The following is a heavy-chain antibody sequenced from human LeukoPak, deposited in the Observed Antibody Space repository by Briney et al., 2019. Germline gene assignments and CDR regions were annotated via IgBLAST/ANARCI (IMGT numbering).Heavy chain of an antibody. CDR1: GFTFTNYA. CDR2: INDGGGTT. V-gene: IGHV3-23*01. Sequence: GGSLRLSCAASGFTFTNYALSWVRQAPGKGLEWVSAINDGGGTTYYADSVKGRFIISRDNSKNTLYLQMNSLRAEDTAVYYCAKYRYGSGSFYTSPFDYWGQGTLVTVSS. J-gene: IGHJ4*02. D-gene: IGHD3-10*01. CDR3: AKYRYGSGSFYTSPFDY.